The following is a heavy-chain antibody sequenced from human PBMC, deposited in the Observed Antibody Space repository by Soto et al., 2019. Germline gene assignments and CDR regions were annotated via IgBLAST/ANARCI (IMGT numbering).Heavy chain of an antibody. J-gene: IGHJ5*02. D-gene: IGHD3-9*01. CDR2: IYYSGST. V-gene: IGHV4-31*03. CDR1: GGSISSGGYY. CDR3: ARDYRYFDENWFDP. Sequence: QVQLQESGPGLVKPSQTLSLTCTVSGGSISSGGYYWSWIRQHPGKGLEWIGYIYYSGSTYYNPSLKRRVTISVDTSKNQFSLKLSSVTAAVTAVYYCARDYRYFDENWFDPGGQGRLVSVSS.